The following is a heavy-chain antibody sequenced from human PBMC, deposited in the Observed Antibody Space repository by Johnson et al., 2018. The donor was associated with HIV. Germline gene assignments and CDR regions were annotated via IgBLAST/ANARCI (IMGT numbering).Heavy chain of an antibody. V-gene: IGHV3-30*02. CDR1: GFTFSSYG. J-gene: IGHJ3*02. Sequence: QVQLVESGGGVVQPGASLRLSCAASGFTFSSYGMHWVRQAPGKGLDWVAFVRYDGSNKYYADSVKGRFTISRDNSKNTLYLQVNSLRAEDTAVYYCAKHLDGDSNDAFDIWGQGTMVTVSS. D-gene: IGHD4-17*01. CDR3: AKHLDGDSNDAFDI. CDR2: VRYDGSNK.